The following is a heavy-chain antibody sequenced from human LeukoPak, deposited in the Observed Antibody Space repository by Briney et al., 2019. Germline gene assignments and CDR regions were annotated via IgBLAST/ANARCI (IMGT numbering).Heavy chain of an antibody. Sequence: GGSLRLSCAASGFTFSSYSMNWVRQAPGKGLEWVSAISGPGDTTYHADSVKGRFAISRDNSKNTLYLQMNSLRAEDTAVYYCAKDSNEYFDYWGQGTLVTVSS. V-gene: IGHV3-23*01. CDR2: ISGPGDTT. CDR3: AKDSNEYFDY. CDR1: GFTFSSYS. J-gene: IGHJ4*02. D-gene: IGHD1-1*01.